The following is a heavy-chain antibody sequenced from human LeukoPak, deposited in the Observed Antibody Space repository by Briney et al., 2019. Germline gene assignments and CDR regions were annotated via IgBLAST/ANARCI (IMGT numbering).Heavy chain of an antibody. Sequence: ASVKVSCKASGSTFTSYDINWVRQATGQGIEWMGWMNPNGGDTGYVQKFRGRVTMARNTAISTAYMELSSLGSEATAVYYCARVAKAQLVLCDIWGQGTMVTVSS. V-gene: IGHV1-8*01. CDR3: ARVAKAQLVLCDI. CDR1: GSTFTSYD. D-gene: IGHD6-13*01. J-gene: IGHJ3*02. CDR2: MNPNGGDT.